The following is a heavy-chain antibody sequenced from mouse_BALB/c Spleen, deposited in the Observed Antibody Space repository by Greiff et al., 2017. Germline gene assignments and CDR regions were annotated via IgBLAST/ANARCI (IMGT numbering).Heavy chain of an antibody. Sequence: QVQLKESGPGLVAPSQSLSITCTVSGFSLTSYGVHWVRQPPGKGLEWLGVIWAGGSTNYNSALMSRLSISKDNSKSQVFLKMNSLQTDDTAMYYCARVVTIGTTRYYYAMDYWGQGTSVTVSS. J-gene: IGHJ4*01. V-gene: IGHV2-9*02. CDR2: IWAGGST. CDR1: GFSLTSYG. D-gene: IGHD2-12*01. CDR3: ARVVTIGTTRYYYAMDY.